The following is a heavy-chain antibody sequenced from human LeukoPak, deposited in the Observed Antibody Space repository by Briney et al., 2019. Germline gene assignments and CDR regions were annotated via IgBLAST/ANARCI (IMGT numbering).Heavy chain of an antibody. J-gene: IGHJ4*02. V-gene: IGHV3-74*01. CDR3: ARQPDY. CDR2: INSDGSRT. CDR1: CYTFCNYW. Sequence: GGSLRLSCAASCYTFCNYWMHYVRQAPGKGLVWVSHINSDGSRTNYAASVKGRFTISRDNAKNTLYLQMNSLRAEDTAVYYCARQPDYWGQGTLVTVSS. D-gene: IGHD1-14*01.